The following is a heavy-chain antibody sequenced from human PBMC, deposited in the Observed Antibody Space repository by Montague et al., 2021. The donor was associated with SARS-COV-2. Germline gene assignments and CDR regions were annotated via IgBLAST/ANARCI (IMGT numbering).Heavy chain of an antibody. D-gene: IGHD6-19*01. CDR2: INYPGST. J-gene: IGHJ4*02. CDR1: GDSVDSDC. CDR3: AREQGCASEFGH. Sequence: SETLSLTCTVSGDSVDSDCCSWVRQPPGAGLEWIGHINYPGSTEYNPSLKSRATISVDASKNTLSLSLASVTAADTAVYYCAREQGCASEFGHWGQGILVTVSS. V-gene: IGHV4-59*02.